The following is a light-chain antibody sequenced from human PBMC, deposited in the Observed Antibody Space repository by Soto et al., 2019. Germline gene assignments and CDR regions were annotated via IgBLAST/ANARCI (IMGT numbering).Light chain of an antibody. J-gene: IGLJ1*01. CDR3: QVWHSTNDHYV. CDR1: NIGSKS. CDR2: DDS. V-gene: IGLV3-21*02. Sequence: SYELTQPPSVSVAPGQTAKITCGGDNIGSKSVYWYHQKAGQAPVLVVFDDSDRPSGIPDRFSGSNSGNTATLTISRVEVGDEADYYCQVWHSTNDHYVFGTGTKVTVL.